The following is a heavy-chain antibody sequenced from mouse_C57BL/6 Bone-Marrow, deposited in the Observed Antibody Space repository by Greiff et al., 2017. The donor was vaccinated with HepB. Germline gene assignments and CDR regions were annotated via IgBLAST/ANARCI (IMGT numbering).Heavy chain of an antibody. Sequence: EVKLMESGGGLVKPGGSLKLSCAASGFTFSDYGMHWVRQAPEKGLEWVAYISSGSSTIYYADTVKGRFTISRDNAKNTLFLQMTSLRSEDTAMYYCARKDMVTTDYAMDYWGQGTSVTVSS. CDR3: ARKDMVTTDYAMDY. CDR1: GFTFSDYG. J-gene: IGHJ4*01. D-gene: IGHD2-2*01. CDR2: ISSGSSTI. V-gene: IGHV5-17*01.